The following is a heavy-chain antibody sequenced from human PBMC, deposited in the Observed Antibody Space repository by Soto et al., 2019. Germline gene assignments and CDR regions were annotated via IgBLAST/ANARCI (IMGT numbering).Heavy chain of an antibody. CDR2: IYYSGST. J-gene: IGHJ3*02. D-gene: IGHD3-22*01. CDR1: GGSISSSLYY. CDR3: ARRHYFDNSGQPGIGAFDI. V-gene: IGHV4-39*01. Sequence: QLQLQESGPGLVKPSETLSLTCTVSGGSISSSLYYWGWIRQPPGKGLEWIVNIYYSGSTYYNPSLKGRVTISVDTSKNQFSLKLTSVTAADTAVYYCARRHYFDNSGQPGIGAFDIWGQGTVVTVSS.